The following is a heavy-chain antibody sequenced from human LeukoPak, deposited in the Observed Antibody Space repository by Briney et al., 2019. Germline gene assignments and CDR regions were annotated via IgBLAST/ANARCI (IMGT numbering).Heavy chain of an antibody. V-gene: IGHV4-34*01. CDR3: ARDYYYDSSGYRRFDY. Sequence: SETLSLTCAVYGGSFSGYYWSWIRQPPGKGLEWIGEINHSGSTNSNPSLKSRVTVSVDTSKNQFSLKLSSVTAADTAVYYCARDYYYDSSGYRRFDYWGQGTLVTVSS. J-gene: IGHJ4*02. CDR1: GGSFSGYY. CDR2: INHSGST. D-gene: IGHD3-22*01.